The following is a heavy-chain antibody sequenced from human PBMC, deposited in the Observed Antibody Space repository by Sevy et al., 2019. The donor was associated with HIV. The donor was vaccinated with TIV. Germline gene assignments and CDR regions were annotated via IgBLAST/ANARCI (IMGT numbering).Heavy chain of an antibody. V-gene: IGHV3-7*01. Sequence: GGSLRLSCAASGFTFGNYRMTWVRQAPGKGLEWVANIKEDGSGRFYVDSVRGRFTVSRDNAKKTLYLQMNNLRGEDTALYYCARLYSSSSGRGLDNWGQGALVTVSS. D-gene: IGHD6-6*01. CDR3: ARLYSSSSGRGLDN. J-gene: IGHJ4*02. CDR2: IKEDGSGR. CDR1: GFTFGNYR.